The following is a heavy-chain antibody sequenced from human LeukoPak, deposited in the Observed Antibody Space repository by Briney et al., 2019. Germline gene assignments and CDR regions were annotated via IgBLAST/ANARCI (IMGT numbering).Heavy chain of an antibody. CDR2: ISGSGGYT. Sequence: HPGGSLRLSCAASGFTFSTYGMSWVRQAPGKGLEWVSSISGSGGYTYYADSVKGRFSISRDNSKNTLYLQVNGLRTEDTAVYYCAKDRLLNCRGDCYIFDYWGQGTVVTVSS. J-gene: IGHJ4*02. CDR1: GFTFSTYG. D-gene: IGHD2-21*02. CDR3: AKDRLLNCRGDCYIFDY. V-gene: IGHV3-23*01.